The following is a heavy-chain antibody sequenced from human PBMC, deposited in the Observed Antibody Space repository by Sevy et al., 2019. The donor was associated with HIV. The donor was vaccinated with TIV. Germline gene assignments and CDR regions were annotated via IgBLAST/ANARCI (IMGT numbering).Heavy chain of an antibody. CDR2: ISGSGDTT. CDR3: AKVGDGFWIGPEVNWFDP. V-gene: IGHV3-23*01. CDR1: GFNFHSYA. J-gene: IGHJ5*02. Sequence: GGSLRLSCAASGFNFHSYAMTWVRQAPGKGLEWVSAISGSGDTTYFADSVRGRFTVSRDNLKNTVFLQLNSLRVEDTAVDYRAKVGDGFWIGPEVNWFDPWGQGTLVTVSS. D-gene: IGHD3-3*01.